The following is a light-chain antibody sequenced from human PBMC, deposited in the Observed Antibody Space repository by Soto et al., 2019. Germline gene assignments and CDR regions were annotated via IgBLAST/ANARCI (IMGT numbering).Light chain of an antibody. V-gene: IGKV1-12*01. CDR3: QQASTHPLT. Sequence: IFSWLAWYQHKPGNAPKLLISAASTLQSGVPSRFSGSGSGTDFTLTIANLQPEDFATYYCQQASTHPLTFGGGTKVDIK. J-gene: IGKJ4*01. CDR2: AAS. CDR1: IFSW.